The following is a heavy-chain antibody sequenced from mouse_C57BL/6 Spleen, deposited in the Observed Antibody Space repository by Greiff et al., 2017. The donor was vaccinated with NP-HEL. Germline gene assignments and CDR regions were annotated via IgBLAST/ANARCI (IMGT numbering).Heavy chain of an antibody. CDR1: GFTFSDYG. D-gene: IGHD2-4*01. CDR3: ARDDYSWFAY. CDR2: ISSGSSTI. Sequence: EVQLVESGGGLVKPGGSLKLSCAASGFTFSDYGLHWVRQAPEKGLEWVAYISSGSSTIYYADTVKGRFTISRDNAKNTLFLQMTSLRSEDTAMYYCARDDYSWFAYWGQGTLVTVSA. J-gene: IGHJ3*01. V-gene: IGHV5-17*01.